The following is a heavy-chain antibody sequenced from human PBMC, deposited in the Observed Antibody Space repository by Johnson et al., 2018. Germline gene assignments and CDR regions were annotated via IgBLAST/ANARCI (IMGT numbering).Heavy chain of an antibody. CDR2: ISRNGDST. CDR3: ARATSGYSYEYIQY. Sequence: VQLVQSGGGLVQPGGSLRLSCAASGFTFSTYAMHWVRQAPGKGLEYVSTISRNGDSTYYANAVKGRFTISRDNSKNTLYLQMASLRAEDMAVYYCARATSGYSYEYIQYWGQGTLVTVSS. J-gene: IGHJ1*01. CDR1: GFTFSTYA. V-gene: IGHV3-64*01. D-gene: IGHD3-22*01.